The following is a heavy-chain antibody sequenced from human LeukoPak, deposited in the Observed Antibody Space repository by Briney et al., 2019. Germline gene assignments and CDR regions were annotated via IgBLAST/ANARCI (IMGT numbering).Heavy chain of an antibody. D-gene: IGHD3-22*01. CDR3: AKAYYYDSSGYLFDY. V-gene: IGHV3-9*01. CDR1: GFTFDDYA. CDR2: ISWNSGSI. J-gene: IGHJ4*02. Sequence: GGSLRLSCAASGFTFDDYAMHWVRQAPGKGLEWVSGISWNSGSIGYADSVKGRFTISRDNAKNSLYLQMNSLRAEDTALYYCAKAYYYDSSGYLFDYWGQGTLVTVSS.